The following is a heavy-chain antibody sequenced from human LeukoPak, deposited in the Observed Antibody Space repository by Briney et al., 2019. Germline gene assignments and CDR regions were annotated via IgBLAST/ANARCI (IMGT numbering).Heavy chain of an antibody. CDR3: ARGLHYYDSREHWFDP. CDR2: IIPIFGTA. CDR1: GGTFSSYA. Sequence: ASVKVSCKASGGTFSSYAISWVRQAPGQGLEWMGGIIPIFGTANYAQKFQGRVTITADESTSTAYMELSSLRSEDTAVYYCARGLHYYDSREHWFDPWGQGTLVTVSS. V-gene: IGHV1-69*13. J-gene: IGHJ5*02. D-gene: IGHD3-22*01.